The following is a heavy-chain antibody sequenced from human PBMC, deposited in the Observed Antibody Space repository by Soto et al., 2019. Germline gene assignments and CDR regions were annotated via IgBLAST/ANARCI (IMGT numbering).Heavy chain of an antibody. Sequence: SETLSLTCTVSGGSISSYYWSWIRQPPGKGLEWIGYIYYSGSTNYNPSLKSRVTISVDTSKNQFSLKLSSVTAADTAVYYCARRYGSSFDYWGQGTLVTVST. CDR3: ARRYGSSFDY. V-gene: IGHV4-59*08. CDR2: IYYSGST. J-gene: IGHJ4*02. CDR1: GGSISSYY. D-gene: IGHD6-13*01.